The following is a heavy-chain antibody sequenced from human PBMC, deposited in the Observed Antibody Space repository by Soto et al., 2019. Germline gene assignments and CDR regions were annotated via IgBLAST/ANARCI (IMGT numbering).Heavy chain of an antibody. CDR3: VRQYYDFFRTNNGMDV. J-gene: IGHJ6*02. V-gene: IGHV3-21*01. D-gene: IGHD3-3*01. Sequence: PGGSLRLSCAASGFTFSSYSMNWVRQAPGKGLEWVSSISSSSSYIYYADSVKGRFTISRDNAKSSLFLQMNSLRDEDTAVYYCVRQYYDFFRTNNGMDVWGQGTTVTVSS. CDR2: ISSSSSYI. CDR1: GFTFSSYS.